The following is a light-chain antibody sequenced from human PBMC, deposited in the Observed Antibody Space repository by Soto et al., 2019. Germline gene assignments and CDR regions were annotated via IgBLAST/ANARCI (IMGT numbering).Light chain of an antibody. Sequence: EIVLTQSPGTLSLSPGERATLSCRASQTVSSSDLAWYQQKPGQAPRLLIYGASWRAAGIPDRFSGSGSGTDFTLTISRLEPEDFAVYYCQQYGNSPQSFGQGTKLEIE. CDR1: QTVSSSD. CDR2: GAS. CDR3: QQYGNSPQS. V-gene: IGKV3-20*01. J-gene: IGKJ2*03.